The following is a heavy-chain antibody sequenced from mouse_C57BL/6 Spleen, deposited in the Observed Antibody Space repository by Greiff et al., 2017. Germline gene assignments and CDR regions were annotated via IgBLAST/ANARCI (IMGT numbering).Heavy chain of an antibody. V-gene: IGHV1-19*01. CDR2: INPYNGGT. CDR1: GYTFTDYY. CDR3: ARRGLSGTDFDY. D-gene: IGHD4-1*01. J-gene: IGHJ2*01. Sequence: EVQLQESGPVLVKPGASVKMSCKASGYTFTDYYMNWVKQSHGKSLEWIGVINPYNGGTSYNQKFKGKATLTVDKSSSTAYMELISLTSEDSAVYYCARRGLSGTDFDYWGQGTTLTVSS.